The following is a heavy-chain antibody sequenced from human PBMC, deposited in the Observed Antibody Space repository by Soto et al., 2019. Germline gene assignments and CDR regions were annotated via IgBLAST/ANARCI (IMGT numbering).Heavy chain of an antibody. D-gene: IGHD3-3*01. V-gene: IGHV3-7*01. CDR2: IKLDGSEK. CDR1: GFSFTSYW. CDR3: ARDLGFYDFWSGFIDY. Sequence: PGGSLRLSCAASGFSFTSYWMNWVRQAPGKGLEWVANIKLDGSEKHYVDSVKGRFTISRDNANNSLYLQMNSLRAEDTAVYYCARDLGFYDFWSGFIDYWGQGALVTVSS. J-gene: IGHJ4*02.